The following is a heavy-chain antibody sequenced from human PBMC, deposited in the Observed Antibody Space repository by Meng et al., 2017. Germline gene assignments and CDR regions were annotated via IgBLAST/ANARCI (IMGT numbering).Heavy chain of an antibody. D-gene: IGHD5-24*01. CDR1: GFTFSDYY. J-gene: IGHJ4*02. V-gene: IGHV3-11*04. CDR2: ISSSGSTI. Sequence: SRKISGAASGFTFSDYYMSWIRQAPGKGLEWVSYISSSGSTIYYADSVKGRFTISRDNAKNSLYLQMNSLRAEDTAVYYCARDREDVEMATIDPGNLDYWGQGTLVTVSS. CDR3: ARDREDVEMATIDPGNLDY.